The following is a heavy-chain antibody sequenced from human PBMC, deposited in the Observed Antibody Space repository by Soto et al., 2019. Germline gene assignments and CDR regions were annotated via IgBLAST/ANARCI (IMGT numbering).Heavy chain of an antibody. CDR1: GDSISSRSYY. J-gene: IGHJ4*02. V-gene: IGHV4-39*07. Sequence: SETLSLTCTVTGDSISSRSYYWGWIRQPPGKGLEWIGSIYYSGSTYNNPSLRSRVSMSIDTSKNQFSLKLKSVTAADTAVYYCARARDGYATTRYFDYWGQGTLVTVSS. CDR3: ARARDGYATTRYFDY. CDR2: IYYSGST. D-gene: IGHD5-12*01.